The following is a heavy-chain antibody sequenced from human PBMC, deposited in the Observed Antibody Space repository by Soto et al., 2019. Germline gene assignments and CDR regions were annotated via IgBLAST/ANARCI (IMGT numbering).Heavy chain of an antibody. D-gene: IGHD1-7*01. Sequence: GESLKISCKGSEYNFSTYWIAWVRQMPGKGLEWMGIIYPGDSDTRYSPSFQGQVTISADKSISTAHLQWSSLKASDTAVYYCARGITGTTVSYYYYGMDVWGQGTTVTVSS. CDR1: EYNFSTYW. V-gene: IGHV5-51*01. CDR3: ARGITGTTVSYYYYGMDV. J-gene: IGHJ6*02. CDR2: IYPGDSDT.